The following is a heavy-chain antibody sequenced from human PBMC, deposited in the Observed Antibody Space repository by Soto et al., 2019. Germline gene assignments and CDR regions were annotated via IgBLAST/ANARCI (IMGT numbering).Heavy chain of an antibody. CDR3: TRGPRPISTGTGAY. J-gene: IGHJ4*02. CDR2: IYNDGTYS. Sequence: GSLRLSCAASGFIFKMYWMHWVRQSPGEGLVWISRIYNDGTYSDYADSVRGRFTISRDNVNDTLYLQMNNLRAEDSGLYYCTRGPRPISTGTGAYWGQGTQVTVSS. CDR1: GFIFKMYW. D-gene: IGHD3-10*01. V-gene: IGHV3-74*01.